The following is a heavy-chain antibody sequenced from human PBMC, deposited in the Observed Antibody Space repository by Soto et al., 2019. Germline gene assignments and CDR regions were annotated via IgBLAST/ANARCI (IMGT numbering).Heavy chain of an antibody. CDR3: ARDLGLCSGGSCYSVQNWFDP. CDR1: GGTFSSYA. CDR2: IIPIFGTA. Sequence: SVKVSCKASGGTFSSYAISWVRHAPGQGLEWVGGIIPIFGTANYAQKFQGRVTITADESTSTAYMELSSLRSEDTAVYYCARDLGLCSGGSCYSVQNWFDPWGQGTLVTVSS. J-gene: IGHJ5*02. V-gene: IGHV1-69*13. D-gene: IGHD2-15*01.